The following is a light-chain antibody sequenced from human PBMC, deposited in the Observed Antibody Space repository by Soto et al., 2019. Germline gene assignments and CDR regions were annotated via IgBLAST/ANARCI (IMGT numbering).Light chain of an antibody. CDR1: QDISNY. CDR2: DAS. CDR3: QQYDNLPIT. Sequence: DIHMTQSPSSLSASVGDRVTITCQAIQDISNYLNWYQQKPWKAPKLLIYDASNLETGVPSRFSGSGSGTDFTFTISSLQPEDIATYYCQQYDNLPITFGQGTRLEIK. V-gene: IGKV1-33*01. J-gene: IGKJ5*01.